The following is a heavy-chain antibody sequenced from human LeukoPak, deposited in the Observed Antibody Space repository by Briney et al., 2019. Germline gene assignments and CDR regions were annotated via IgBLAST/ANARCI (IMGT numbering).Heavy chain of an antibody. CDR3: ARQTTVAYYFDY. D-gene: IGHD4-23*01. J-gene: IGHJ4*02. CDR2: IYYSGST. Sequence: SETLSLTCTVSGGSISSYYWSWTRQPPGKGLEWIGYIYYSGSTNYNPSLKSRVTISVDTSKNQFSLKLSSVTAADTAVYYCARQTTVAYYFDYWGQGTLVTVSS. CDR1: GGSISSYY. V-gene: IGHV4-59*01.